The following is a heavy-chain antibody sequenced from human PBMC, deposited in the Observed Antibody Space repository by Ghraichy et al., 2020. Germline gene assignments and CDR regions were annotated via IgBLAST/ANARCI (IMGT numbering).Heavy chain of an antibody. CDR3: ARDRAPEGVLLWFGEYRSGGMDV. Sequence: GGSLRLSCAASGFTFSSYWMSWVRQAPGKGLEWVANIKQDGSEKYYVDSVKGRFTISRDNAKNSLYLQMNSLRAEDTAVYYCARDRAPEGVLLWFGEYRSGGMDVWGQGTTVTVSS. J-gene: IGHJ6*02. D-gene: IGHD3-10*01. V-gene: IGHV3-7*01. CDR2: IKQDGSEK. CDR1: GFTFSSYW.